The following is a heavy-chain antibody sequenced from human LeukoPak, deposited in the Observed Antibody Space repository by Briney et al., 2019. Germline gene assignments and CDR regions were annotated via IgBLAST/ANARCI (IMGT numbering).Heavy chain of an antibody. D-gene: IGHD2-2*02. Sequence: GASVKVSCKASGYTFTSYDINWVRQATGQGLEWMGWMNPNSGNTGYAQKFQGRVTMTRNTSISTAYMELSSLRSEDTAVYYCARLRPYCSSTSCHKRNWFDPWGQGTLVTVSS. CDR3: ARLRPYCSSTSCHKRNWFDP. V-gene: IGHV1-8*01. CDR1: GYTFTSYD. J-gene: IGHJ5*02. CDR2: MNPNSGNT.